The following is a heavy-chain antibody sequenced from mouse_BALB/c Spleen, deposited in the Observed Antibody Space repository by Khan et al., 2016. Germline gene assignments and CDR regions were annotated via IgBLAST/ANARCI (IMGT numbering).Heavy chain of an antibody. V-gene: IGHV14-3*02. CDR2: IDPANGNT. CDR3: ARSPYDYDVGFAY. CDR1: GFNIKDTY. J-gene: IGHJ3*01. Sequence: VQLQQPGAELVKPGASVKLSCTASGFNIKDTYMHWVKQRPEQSLEWIGRIDPANGNTKYDPKFQGKATITADTSSNTAYLQLSSLTSEDTAGYYCARSPYDYDVGFAYWGQGTLVTVSA. D-gene: IGHD2-4*01.